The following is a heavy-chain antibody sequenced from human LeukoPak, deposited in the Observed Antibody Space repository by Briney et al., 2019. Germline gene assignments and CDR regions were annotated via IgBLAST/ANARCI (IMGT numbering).Heavy chain of an antibody. CDR2: INPNSGGT. V-gene: IGHV1-2*02. J-gene: IGHJ6*03. Sequence: ASVKVSCKASGYTFTGYYMHWVRQAPGQGLEWMGWINPNSGGTNYAQKFQGRVTVTRDTSISTAYMELSRPRSDDTAVYYCARDPESVVPAAPYYYYMDVWGKGTTVTVSS. CDR1: GYTFTGYY. CDR3: ARDPESVVPAAPYYYYMDV. D-gene: IGHD2-2*01.